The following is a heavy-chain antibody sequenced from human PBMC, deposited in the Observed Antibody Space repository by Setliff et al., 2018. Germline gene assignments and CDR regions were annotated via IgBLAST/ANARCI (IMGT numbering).Heavy chain of an antibody. D-gene: IGHD5-18*01. CDR1: GYTFTNYD. J-gene: IGHJ6*03. CDR3: AREGVDTRSSTDYRYYMDV. CDR2: TIPIFGTT. Sequence: SVKVSCKTSGYTFTNYDINWVRQAPGQGLEWMGGTIPIFGTTNYAQKFHGRVTIITDESTSTAYMELSSLTSDDTAVYYCAREGVDTRSSTDYRYYMDVWGKGTTVTVSS. V-gene: IGHV1-69*05.